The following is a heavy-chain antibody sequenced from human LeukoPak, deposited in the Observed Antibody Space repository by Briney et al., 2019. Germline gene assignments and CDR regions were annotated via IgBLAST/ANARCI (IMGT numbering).Heavy chain of an antibody. V-gene: IGHV3-23*01. CDR3: AKVGATLSMIVVAPPDY. D-gene: IGHD3-22*01. CDR1: GFTFSSYA. CDR2: ISGSGGST. Sequence: GSLRLSCAASGFTFSSYAMSWVRQAPGKGLEWVSAISGSGGSTYYADSVKGRFTISRDNSKNTLYLQMNSLRAEDTAVYYCAKVGATLSMIVVAPPDYWGQGTLVTVSS. J-gene: IGHJ4*02.